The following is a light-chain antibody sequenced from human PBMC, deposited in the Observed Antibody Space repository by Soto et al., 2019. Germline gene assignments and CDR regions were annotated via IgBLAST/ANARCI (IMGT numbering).Light chain of an antibody. CDR1: QSVSSY. V-gene: IGKV3-11*01. CDR3: QQRTNWPQYT. J-gene: IGKJ2*01. Sequence: EIVLTQAPATLSLSPGERATLSCRASQSVSSYLAWYQQKPGQAPRLLISDASNRATGIPARFRGSGSGTVFTLTIRSLAPEDFAVYYCQQRTNWPQYTFGQGTKLEIK. CDR2: DAS.